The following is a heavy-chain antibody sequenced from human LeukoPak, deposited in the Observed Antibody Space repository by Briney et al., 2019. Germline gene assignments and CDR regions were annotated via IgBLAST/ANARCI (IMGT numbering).Heavy chain of an antibody. D-gene: IGHD3-16*01. CDR1: GGSISSYY. CDR2: IYYSGST. CDR3: ARDGGSDAFDI. J-gene: IGHJ3*02. Sequence: SETLSLTCTVSGGSISSYYWSWIRQPPGKGLEWIGYIYYSGSTNYNPSLKSRVTISVDTSKNQFSLKLSSVTAADTAVYYCARDGGSDAFDIWGQGTMVTVSS. V-gene: IGHV4-59*01.